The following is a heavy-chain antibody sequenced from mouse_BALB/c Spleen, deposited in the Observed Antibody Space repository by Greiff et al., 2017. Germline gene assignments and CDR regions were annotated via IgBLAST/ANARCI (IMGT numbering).Heavy chain of an antibody. J-gene: IGHJ3*01. CDR2: IDPANGNT. CDR3: ARSGRDDWFAY. V-gene: IGHV14-3*02. Sequence: EVQVVESGAELVKPGASVKLSCTASGFNIKDTYMHWVKQRPEQGLEWIGRIDPANGNTKYDPKFQGKATITADTSSNTAYLQLSSLTSEDTAVYYCARSGRDDWFAYWGQGTLVTVSA. CDR1: GFNIKDTY. D-gene: IGHD3-1*01.